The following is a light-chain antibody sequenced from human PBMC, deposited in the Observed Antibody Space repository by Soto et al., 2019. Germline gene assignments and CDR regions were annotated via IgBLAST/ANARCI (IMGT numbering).Light chain of an antibody. Sequence: QSVLTQSSSASASLGSSVKLTCTLSSGHSSYIIAWHQQQPGKAPRYLMKLEGSGSYNKGSGVPDRFSGSSSGADRYLTISNLQVEDEADYYCETWDSNTRNWVFGGGTKLTVL. CDR2: LEGSGSY. CDR1: SGHSSYI. V-gene: IGLV4-60*02. J-gene: IGLJ3*02. CDR3: ETWDSNTRNWV.